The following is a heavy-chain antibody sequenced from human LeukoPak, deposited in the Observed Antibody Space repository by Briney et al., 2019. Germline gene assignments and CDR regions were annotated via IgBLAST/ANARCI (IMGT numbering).Heavy chain of an antibody. J-gene: IGHJ3*01. CDR2: IYYSGST. Sequence: SETLSLTCTVSGGSISSDYWSWIRQPPGKGLEWIGYIYYSGSTNYNPSLKSRVTISVDTSKNQFSLKLSSVTAADTAVYYCAREGYTSGWYLIHWGQGTMVTVSS. V-gene: IGHV4-59*01. D-gene: IGHD6-19*01. CDR1: GGSISSDY. CDR3: AREGYTSGWYLIH.